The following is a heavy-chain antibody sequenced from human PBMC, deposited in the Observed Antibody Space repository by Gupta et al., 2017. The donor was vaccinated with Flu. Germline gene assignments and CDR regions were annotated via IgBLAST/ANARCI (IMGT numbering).Heavy chain of an antibody. D-gene: IGHD3-10*01. CDR2: MNPYSGYT. CDR3: ARGSPRVRGGTDY. CDR1: GYTFTSYD. Sequence: QVQLVQSGAEVKKPGASVKVSCKASGYTFTSYDINWARQPTGQGLEWMGWMNPYSGYTDYAQTFQGRVTMTRNTSISTAYMELSSLRSEDTAVYYCARGSPRVRGGTDYWGQGTLVTVSS. J-gene: IGHJ4*02. V-gene: IGHV1-8*01.